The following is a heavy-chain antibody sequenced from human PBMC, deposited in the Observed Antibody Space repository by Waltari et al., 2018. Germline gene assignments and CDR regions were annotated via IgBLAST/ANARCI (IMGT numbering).Heavy chain of an antibody. Sequence: EVQLVESGGGLVQPGGSVRLSCEASGFTFSSYWMHWVRQAPGKGLVWVSRINSDGTTSGYADSVRGRFTISRDNAKDTLFLQMNSLRAEDTAVYYCAELSSSAFDIWGQGTMVTVSS. CDR1: GFTFSSYW. J-gene: IGHJ3*02. CDR2: INSDGTTS. D-gene: IGHD3-16*02. CDR3: AELSSSAFDI. V-gene: IGHV3-74*01.